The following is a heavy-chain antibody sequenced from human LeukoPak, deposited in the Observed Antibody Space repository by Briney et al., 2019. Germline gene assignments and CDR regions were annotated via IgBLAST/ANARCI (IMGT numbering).Heavy chain of an antibody. CDR1: GYSFTSYW. V-gene: IGHV5-51*01. D-gene: IGHD3-22*01. CDR3: AVAYDSSGYYPGYFDY. Sequence: GESLKISCKGSGYSFTSYWIGWVRQMPGKGLEWMGIIYPGDSDTRYSPSFQGQVTISADKSISTAYPQWSSLKASDTAMYYCAVAYDSSGYYPGYFDYWGQGTLVTVSS. CDR2: IYPGDSDT. J-gene: IGHJ4*02.